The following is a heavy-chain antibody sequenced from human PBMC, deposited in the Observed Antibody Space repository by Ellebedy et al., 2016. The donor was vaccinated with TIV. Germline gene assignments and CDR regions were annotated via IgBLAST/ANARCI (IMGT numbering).Heavy chain of an antibody. Sequence: MPSETLSLTCIVSGGSISSYYWSWIRQPPGKGLEWIGNLYYSGSTNYNPSLKSRVTISVDTSKNQFSLKLSSVTAADTAVYYCASSLTMLRGGMDVWGQGTTVTVSS. J-gene: IGHJ6*02. D-gene: IGHD3-10*01. V-gene: IGHV4-59*01. CDR1: GGSISSYY. CDR3: ASSLTMLRGGMDV. CDR2: LYYSGST.